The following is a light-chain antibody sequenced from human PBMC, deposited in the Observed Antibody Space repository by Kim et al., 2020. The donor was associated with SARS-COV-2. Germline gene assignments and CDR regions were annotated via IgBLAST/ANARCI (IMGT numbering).Light chain of an antibody. CDR1: NIGSKN. CDR3: QVWAGSTDHYV. V-gene: IGLV3-21*02. J-gene: IGLJ1*01. CDR2: HDT. Sequence: YELTQPPSVSVAPGEAAKIPCAGNNIGSKNVQWYQQKAGQAPVLVISHDTDRPSEIPDRFSGSNSGYTATLTISRVEAGDEAAYYCQVWAGSTDHYVFG.